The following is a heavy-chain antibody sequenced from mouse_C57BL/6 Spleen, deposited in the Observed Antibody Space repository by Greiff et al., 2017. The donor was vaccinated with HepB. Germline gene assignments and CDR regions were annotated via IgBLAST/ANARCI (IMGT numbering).Heavy chain of an antibody. CDR2: IDPETGGT. CDR3: TRGGVYGSYYFDY. CDR1: RYTFTDYE. J-gene: IGHJ2*01. V-gene: IGHV1-15*01. D-gene: IGHD1-1*01. Sequence: QVQLQQSGAELVRPGASVTLSCKASRYTFTDYEMHWVKQTPVHGLEWIGAIDPETGGTAYNQKFKGKAILTADKSSSTAYMELRSLTSEDSAVYYCTRGGVYGSYYFDYWGQGTTLTVSS.